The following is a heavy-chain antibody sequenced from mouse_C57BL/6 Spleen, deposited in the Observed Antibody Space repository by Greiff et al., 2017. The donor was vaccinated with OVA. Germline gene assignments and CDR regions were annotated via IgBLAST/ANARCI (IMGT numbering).Heavy chain of an antibody. D-gene: IGHD3-1*01. J-gene: IGHJ4*01. CDR1: GYSFTSYY. Sequence: HVKQSGPELVKPGASVKISCKASGYSFTSYYIHWVKQRPGQGLEWIGWIYPGSGNTKYNEKFKGKATLTADTSSSTAYMQLSSLTSEDSAVYYCARSGTDAMDYWGQGTSVTVSS. V-gene: IGHV1-66*01. CDR3: ARSGTDAMDY. CDR2: IYPGSGNT.